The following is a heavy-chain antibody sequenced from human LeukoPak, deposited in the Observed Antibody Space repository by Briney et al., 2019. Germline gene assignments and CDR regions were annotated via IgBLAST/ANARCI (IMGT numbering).Heavy chain of an antibody. CDR3: ARTPYFDYVWGSYRFDY. D-gene: IGHD3-16*02. Sequence: SGPVLVKPTETLTLTCTVSGFSLSNARMGVSWIRQPPGKALEWLAHIFSNDEKSYSTSLKSRLTISKDTSKSQVVLTMTNMDPVDTATYHCARTPYFDYVWGSYRFDYWGQGTLVTVSS. J-gene: IGHJ4*02. V-gene: IGHV2-26*01. CDR1: GFSLSNARMG. CDR2: IFSNDEK.